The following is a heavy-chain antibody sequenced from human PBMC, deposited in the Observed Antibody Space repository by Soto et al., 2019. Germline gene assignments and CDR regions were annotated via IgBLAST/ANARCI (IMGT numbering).Heavy chain of an antibody. V-gene: IGHV4-34*01. D-gene: IGHD3-10*01. Sequence: PSETLSLTCAVYGGSFSGYYWSWIRQPPGKGLEWIGEINHSGTTNYNPSLKSRVTISLDTSKSQFSLRLSAVTAADTAVYYCARLGRYYQSLDTWGPGTLVTVSS. CDR1: GGSFSGYY. J-gene: IGHJ5*01. CDR2: INHSGTT. CDR3: ARLGRYYQSLDT.